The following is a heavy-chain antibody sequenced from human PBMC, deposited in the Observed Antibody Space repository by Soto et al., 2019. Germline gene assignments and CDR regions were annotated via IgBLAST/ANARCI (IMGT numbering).Heavy chain of an antibody. J-gene: IGHJ4*02. CDR1: GGSISSYY. V-gene: IGHV4-59*01. CDR3: ARSAYGDFSFDY. Sequence: SDTLALTCTVSGGSISSYYWSWIRQPPGKGLEWIGYIYYSESTNYNPSLKSRDTISVEKSKNQFFLKLSSVTSADTAVFYCARSAYGDFSFDYGGQGLLVSVS. CDR2: IYYSEST. D-gene: IGHD4-17*01.